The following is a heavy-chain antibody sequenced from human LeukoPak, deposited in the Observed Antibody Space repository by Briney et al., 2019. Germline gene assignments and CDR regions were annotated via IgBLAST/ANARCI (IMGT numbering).Heavy chain of an antibody. CDR2: IDSTSGTI. V-gene: IGHV3-48*04. CDR1: GFAFNTYG. Sequence: GGSLRLSCAASGFAFNTYGMNWVRQDPGKGLQWLSYIDSTSGTIYYADSVKGRFTVSRDNAQNSLYLQMNSLRAEDTAVYYCARDVLGRFDPWGQGTLVTVSS. CDR3: ARDVLGRFDP. D-gene: IGHD5/OR15-5a*01. J-gene: IGHJ5*02.